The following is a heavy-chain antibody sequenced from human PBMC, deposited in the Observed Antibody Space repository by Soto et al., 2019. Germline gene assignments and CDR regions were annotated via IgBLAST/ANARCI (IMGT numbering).Heavy chain of an antibody. Sequence: SETLSLTCTVSGGAISTYYWTWIRQPAGKGLEWIGRIYSSGSTKYNPSLQSRVTMSLDTSDNQFSLRLTSVTAADTAVYYCARGQRFSDWFDPWGQGTLVTVSS. V-gene: IGHV4-4*07. CDR2: IYSSGST. J-gene: IGHJ5*02. D-gene: IGHD3-3*01. CDR1: GGAISTYY. CDR3: ARGQRFSDWFDP.